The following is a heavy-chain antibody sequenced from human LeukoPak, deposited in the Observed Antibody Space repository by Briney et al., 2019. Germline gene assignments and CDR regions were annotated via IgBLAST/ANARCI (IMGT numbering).Heavy chain of an antibody. V-gene: IGHV3-11*01. CDR3: ATDGAGFDT. CDR1: GFTFNDYY. CDR2: INIGGTNT. J-gene: IGHJ5*02. Sequence: GGSLRLSCSASGFTFNDYYMSWIRQAPGKGLEWLSYINIGGTNTHYADSVKGRFTISRDNAKKSLYLEMNNLRAEDTAVYYCATDGAGFDTWGQGVLVTVSS.